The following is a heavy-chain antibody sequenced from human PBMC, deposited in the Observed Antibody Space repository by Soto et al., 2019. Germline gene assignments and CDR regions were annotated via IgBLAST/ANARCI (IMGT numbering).Heavy chain of an antibody. D-gene: IGHD6-13*01. CDR1: GGSFSGYY. J-gene: IGHJ4*02. V-gene: IGHV4-34*01. CDR2: INHSGST. Sequence: SETLSLTCAVYGGSFSGYYWSWIRQPPGKGLEWIGEINHSGSTNYNPSLKSRVTISVDTSKNQFSLKLSSVTAADTAVYYCARGSSSWYYFDYWGQGTLVTV. CDR3: ARGSSSWYYFDY.